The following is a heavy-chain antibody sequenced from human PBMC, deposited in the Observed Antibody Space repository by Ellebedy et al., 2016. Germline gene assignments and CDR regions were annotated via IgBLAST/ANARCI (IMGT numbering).Heavy chain of an antibody. CDR1: GFTFSDYY. D-gene: IGHD1-26*01. J-gene: IGHJ3*02. CDR2: ISGGSGDI. Sequence: GGSLRLSCAASGFTFSDYYMAWIRRAPGKGLEWVSYISGGSGDIGYADSVKGRFTISRDKARNSLYLQMNSLTAGDTAVYYCARDLAGGTRNDAFDIWGLGTMVTVSS. V-gene: IGHV3-11*05. CDR3: ARDLAGGTRNDAFDI.